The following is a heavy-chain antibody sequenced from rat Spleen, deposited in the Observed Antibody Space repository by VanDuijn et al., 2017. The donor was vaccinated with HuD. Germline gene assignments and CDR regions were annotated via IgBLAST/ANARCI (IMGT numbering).Heavy chain of an antibody. CDR1: GFSLTSYN. Sequence: QVQLKESGPGLVQPSQTLSLTCTVSGFSLTSYNVHWVRQPTGKGLEWMGIIWTGGSTDYNSALKSRLSIIRDTSKSQVFLKMNSLQTEDTAIYFCTRPNSPYWYFDFWGPGTMVTVSS. V-gene: IGHV2-30*01. CDR3: TRPNSPYWYFDF. D-gene: IGHD1-10*01. J-gene: IGHJ1*01. CDR2: IWTGGST.